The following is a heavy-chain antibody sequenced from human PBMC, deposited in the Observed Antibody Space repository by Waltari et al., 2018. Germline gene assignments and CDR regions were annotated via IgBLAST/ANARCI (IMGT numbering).Heavy chain of an antibody. V-gene: IGHV1-18*01. CDR3: ARALREGYNKYFDL. D-gene: IGHD1-1*01. Sequence: QVQLVQSGAEMREPGASVKVSCQAPDHTFINFGLNWVRQAPGQGLHWLGWSCGQPGDSIYRRVVQGRVTMTADASTSTAYLELRSLRSDETAVYYCARALREGYNKYFDLWGQGTLGAVSS. CDR1: DHTFINFG. J-gene: IGHJ4*02. CDR2: SCGQPGDS.